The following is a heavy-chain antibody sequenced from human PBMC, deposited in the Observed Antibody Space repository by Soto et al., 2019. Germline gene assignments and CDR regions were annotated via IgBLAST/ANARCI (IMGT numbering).Heavy chain of an antibody. Sequence: ASVKVSCKASGYTFTSYGVSWVRQSPGQGLEWMGCISTDSGNTNYAQKLQGRVTMTTDTSTSTAYMELRRLRSDDTAMYYCARFPDGVLPGTEYYFDYWGQGTLDTVSS. CDR1: GYTFTSYG. D-gene: IGHD3-9*01. CDR3: ARFPDGVLPGTEYYFDY. V-gene: IGHV1-18*01. CDR2: ISTDSGNT. J-gene: IGHJ4*02.